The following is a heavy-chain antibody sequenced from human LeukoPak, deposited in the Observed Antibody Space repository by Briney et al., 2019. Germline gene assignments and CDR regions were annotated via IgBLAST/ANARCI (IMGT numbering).Heavy chain of an antibody. V-gene: IGHV4-4*07. J-gene: IGHJ4*02. Sequence: PSETLSLTCTVSGGSITSYYWSWIRQPAGKGLEWIGRIYTSGSTNYNPSLKSRVTMSVDTSKNQFSLKLSSVTAADTAVYCCAREDRYSSGWKSTYYFDYWGQGTLVTVSS. CDR3: AREDRYSSGWKSTYYFDY. CDR1: GGSITSYY. D-gene: IGHD6-19*01. CDR2: IYTSGST.